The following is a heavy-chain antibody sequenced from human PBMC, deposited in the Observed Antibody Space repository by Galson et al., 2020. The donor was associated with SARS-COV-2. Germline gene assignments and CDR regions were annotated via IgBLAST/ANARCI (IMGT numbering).Heavy chain of an antibody. V-gene: IGHV3-15*01. CDR2: IKSKSDGGTS. Sequence: TGGSLRLSCAASGFTFSNAWMSWVRQAPGKGLEWVGRIKSKSDGGTSDYAAPMKGRFTISRDDSKNTLYLQMNSLKTEDTGVYYCTTQGLSGSYYKVLIDYWGQGTLVTVSS. D-gene: IGHD1-26*01. CDR1: GFTFSNAW. J-gene: IGHJ4*02. CDR3: TTQGLSGSYYKVLIDY.